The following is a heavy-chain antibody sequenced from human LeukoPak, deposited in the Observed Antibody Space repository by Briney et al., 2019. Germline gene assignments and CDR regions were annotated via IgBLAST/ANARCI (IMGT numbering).Heavy chain of an antibody. D-gene: IGHD3-16*01. V-gene: IGHV3-30*01. CDR3: AREGGRHLTFDY. J-gene: IGHJ4*02. CDR2: TAYEGGEE. Sequence: QPGRSLRLSCAAPGSTFSGNLLHWVSQAPGKGLEWVAGTAYEGGEEYYADSVSGRFTISRDNSDNTVYLQMNALRLEDTAVYFCAREGGRHLTFDYWGRGTLVTVSS. CDR1: GSTFSGNL.